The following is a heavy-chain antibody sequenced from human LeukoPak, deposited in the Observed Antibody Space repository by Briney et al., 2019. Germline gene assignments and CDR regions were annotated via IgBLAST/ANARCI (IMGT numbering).Heavy chain of an antibody. CDR3: ARDPRIAAAGEGYDY. D-gene: IGHD6-13*01. J-gene: IGHJ4*02. V-gene: IGHV1-2*02. Sequence: ASVKVSCKASGYTFTGYYMHWVRQAPGQGLEWMGWINSNSGGTNYAQKFQGRVTMTRDTYISTAYMELSRLRSDDTAVYYCARDPRIAAAGEGYDYWGQGTLVTVSS. CDR2: INSNSGGT. CDR1: GYTFTGYY.